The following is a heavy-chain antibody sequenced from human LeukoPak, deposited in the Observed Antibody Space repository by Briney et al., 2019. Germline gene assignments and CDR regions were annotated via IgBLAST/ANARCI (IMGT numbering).Heavy chain of an antibody. Sequence: GVSLRLSCAASGFTFSSYAMSWVRQAPGKGLEWVSAISGSGGSTYYADSVKGRFTISRDNSKNTLYLQMNSLRAEDTAVYYCAKIVVRGVRTDYWGQGTLVTVSS. D-gene: IGHD3-10*01. V-gene: IGHV3-23*01. J-gene: IGHJ4*02. CDR2: ISGSGGST. CDR3: AKIVVRGVRTDY. CDR1: GFTFSSYA.